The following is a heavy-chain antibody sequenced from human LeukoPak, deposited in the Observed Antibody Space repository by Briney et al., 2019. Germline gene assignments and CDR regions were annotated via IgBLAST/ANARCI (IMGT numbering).Heavy chain of an antibody. Sequence: GRSLRLSCAASGFTFSDYYMSWIRQAPGKGLEWVSYISSSGSTIYYADSVKGRFTISRDNAKNSLYLQMNSLRAEDTAVYYCARGSDFWSGYLGESYYFDYWGQGTLVTVSS. V-gene: IGHV3-11*01. D-gene: IGHD3-3*01. CDR1: GFTFSDYY. CDR2: ISSSGSTI. J-gene: IGHJ4*02. CDR3: ARGSDFWSGYLGESYYFDY.